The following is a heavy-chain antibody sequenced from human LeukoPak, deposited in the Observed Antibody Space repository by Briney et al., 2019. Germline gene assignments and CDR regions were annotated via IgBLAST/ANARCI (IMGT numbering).Heavy chain of an antibody. CDR3: ARSYSNNWSGICEY. CDR1: GGSISSYY. Sequence: PSETLSLTCSVSGGSISSYYWNWIRQPAGKGLEWIGRIYTSGNTDYNPSLKSRVTMSVDTSKNQFSLKLSSVTAADTAVYYCARSYSNNWSGICEYWGQGTLVTVSS. CDR2: IYTSGNT. D-gene: IGHD6-13*01. V-gene: IGHV4-4*07. J-gene: IGHJ4*02.